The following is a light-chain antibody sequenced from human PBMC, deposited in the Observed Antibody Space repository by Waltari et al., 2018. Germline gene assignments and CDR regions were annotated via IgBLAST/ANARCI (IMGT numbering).Light chain of an antibody. V-gene: IGKV1-17*01. J-gene: IGKJ2*03. Sequence: DIQMTQSPSSLSASAGDTVTITCRASQGISTYLNWYQQKPGKAPKRLIYAASNLESGVPSRFSGSGSGTDFTLTISSLQPEDFATYYCLQYNSHPYSFGQGTKVEIK. CDR1: QGISTY. CDR2: AAS. CDR3: LQYNSHPYS.